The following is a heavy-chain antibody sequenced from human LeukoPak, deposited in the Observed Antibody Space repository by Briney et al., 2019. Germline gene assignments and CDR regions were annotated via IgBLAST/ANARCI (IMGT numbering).Heavy chain of an antibody. J-gene: IGHJ4*02. Sequence: ASVKVSCTASGYTFTTCGISRGRQAPGPGLEWMGWFRIYNGNANYAYTLPGRVTMTTATSTSTVYMELKSLRSDDTAAAYCARGTQEEAVAGSNGGQGTLVTVSS. CDR2: FRIYNGNA. CDR1: GYTFTTCG. CDR3: ARGTQEEAVAGSN. V-gene: IGHV1-18*01. D-gene: IGHD6-19*01.